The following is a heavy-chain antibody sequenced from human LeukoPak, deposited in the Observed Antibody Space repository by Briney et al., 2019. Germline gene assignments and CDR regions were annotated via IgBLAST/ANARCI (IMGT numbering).Heavy chain of an antibody. Sequence: PRGSLRLSCAASGFTVISYEMNWVRQAPGKGLGWVSYISSSGNSIFYADSVKGRFTISRDNAKKSLYLQMNSLRAEDTAVYYCARALPSSYYYFDYWGQGTLVTVSS. CDR3: ARALPSSYYYFDY. D-gene: IGHD6-13*01. CDR1: GFTVISYE. J-gene: IGHJ4*02. V-gene: IGHV3-48*03. CDR2: ISSSGNSI.